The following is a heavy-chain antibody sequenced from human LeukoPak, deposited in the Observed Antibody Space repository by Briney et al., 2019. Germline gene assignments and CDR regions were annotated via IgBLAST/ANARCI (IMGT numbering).Heavy chain of an antibody. CDR1: GFTFSSYG. CDR3: AKFAVRLGELSSKDY. V-gene: IGHV3-30*02. CDR2: IRYDGSNK. J-gene: IGHJ4*02. Sequence: PGGSLRLSCAASGFTFSSYGMHWVRQAPGKGLEWVAFIRYDGSNKYYADSVKGRFTISRDNSKNTLYLQMNSLRAEDTAVYYCAKFAVRLGELSSKDYWGQGTLVTVSS. D-gene: IGHD3-16*02.